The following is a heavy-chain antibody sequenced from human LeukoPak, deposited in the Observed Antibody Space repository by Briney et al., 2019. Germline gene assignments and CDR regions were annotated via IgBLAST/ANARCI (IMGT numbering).Heavy chain of an antibody. Sequence: ASVKVSCKASGGTFSNYAISWVRQAPGQGLEWMGGIIPIFGTGNYAQKFQGRVTITADESTSTAYMELSSLRSEDTAVYFCPRDFHYSGSGSYYNRAFDIWGQGTVVTVSS. CDR3: PRDFHYSGSGSYYNRAFDI. D-gene: IGHD3-10*01. CDR1: GGTFSNYA. J-gene: IGHJ3*02. CDR2: IIPIFGTG. V-gene: IGHV1-69*13.